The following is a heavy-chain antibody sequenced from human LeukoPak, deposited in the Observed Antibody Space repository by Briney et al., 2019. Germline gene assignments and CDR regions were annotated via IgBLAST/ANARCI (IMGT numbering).Heavy chain of an antibody. D-gene: IGHD3-9*01. V-gene: IGHV3-33*01. CDR1: GYSFTSHG. J-gene: IGHJ6*02. CDR2: IWYDGSNK. Sequence: GGSLRLSCAASGYSFTSHGIHWVRQAPGKGLEWVAVIWYDGSNKYYADSVKGRFTISRDNSKNTLYLQMNSLRAEDTAVYYCARDLHYDILTGYFVGYGMDVWGQGTTVTVSS. CDR3: ARDLHYDILTGYFVGYGMDV.